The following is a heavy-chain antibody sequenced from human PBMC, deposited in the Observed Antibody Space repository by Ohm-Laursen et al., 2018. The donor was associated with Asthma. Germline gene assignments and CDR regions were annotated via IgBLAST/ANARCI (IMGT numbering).Heavy chain of an antibody. J-gene: IGHJ4*02. CDR3: ARGRGADYYGDTLDY. V-gene: IGHV6-1*01. CDR1: GDSVSSNSVT. D-gene: IGHD4-17*01. CDR2: TYYRSKWYN. Sequence: QTLSLTCAISGDSVSSNSVTWIWIRQSPSRGLEWLGRTYYRSKWYNDYAVSVQSRITINPDTSKNQFSLQLNSVTPEDTAMYYCARGRGADYYGDTLDYWGQGTLVTVSS.